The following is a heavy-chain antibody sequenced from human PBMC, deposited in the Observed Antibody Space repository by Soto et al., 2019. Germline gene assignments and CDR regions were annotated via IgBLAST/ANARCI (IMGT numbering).Heavy chain of an antibody. CDR3: ARSGYCTTSTCYGSYHYAMDV. Sequence: QVQLVQSGAEVKKPGASVKVSCKASGYTFTGYYIHWVRQAPGQGLEWMGWINPDNSGTKYAQRFQGRVTMTRDTSISTAYMELTRLRSDDSAVYYCARSGYCTTSTCYGSYHYAMDVWGQGTTVTVSS. CDR1: GYTFTGYY. J-gene: IGHJ6*02. V-gene: IGHV1-2*02. CDR2: INPDNSGT. D-gene: IGHD2-2*01.